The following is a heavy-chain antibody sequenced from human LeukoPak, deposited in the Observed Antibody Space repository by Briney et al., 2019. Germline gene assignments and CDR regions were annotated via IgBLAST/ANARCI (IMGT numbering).Heavy chain of an antibody. J-gene: IGHJ4*02. CDR2: IYTSGST. D-gene: IGHD1-26*01. V-gene: IGHV4-4*07. CDR3: ATMGIVGALDY. CDR1: GGSISSYY. Sequence: SETLSLTCTVSGGSISSYYWSWIRQPAGKGLEWIGRIYTSGSTNYNPSLKSRVTMSVDTSKNQFSLKLSSVTAADAAVYYCATMGIVGALDYWGQGTLVTVSS.